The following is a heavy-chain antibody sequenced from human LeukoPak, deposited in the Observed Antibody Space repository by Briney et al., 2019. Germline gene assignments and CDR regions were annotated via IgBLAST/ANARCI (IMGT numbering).Heavy chain of an antibody. D-gene: IGHD1-1*01. CDR1: GFSFSDSY. V-gene: IGHV3-11*06. J-gene: IGHJ4*02. CDR2: IGIDSGNT. Sequence: GGSLRLSCAASGFSFSDSYMSWIRQAPGKGLEWISYIGIDSGNTKYADSVRGRFTISTDKAKNSLYLQMNSLRVEDTAVYYCARDHNYAFDNWGQGTLVSVAS. CDR3: ARDHNYAFDN.